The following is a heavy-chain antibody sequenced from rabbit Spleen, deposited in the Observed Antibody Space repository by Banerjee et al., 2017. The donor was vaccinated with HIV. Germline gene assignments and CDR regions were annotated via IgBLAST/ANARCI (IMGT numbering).Heavy chain of an antibody. Sequence: EQLVESGGGLVQPGGSLKLSCKASGFDFSVYGVSWVRQAPGKGLEWIGYIEPIFGNTYYANWVNGRFTISSHNAQNTLYLQLSSLTAADTATYFCVRDQAGDADYGPYYLNLWGPGTLVTVS. CDR1: GFDFSVYG. V-gene: IGHV1S47*01. CDR3: VRDQAGDADYGPYYLNL. D-gene: IGHD2-1*01. J-gene: IGHJ4*01. CDR2: IEPIFGNT.